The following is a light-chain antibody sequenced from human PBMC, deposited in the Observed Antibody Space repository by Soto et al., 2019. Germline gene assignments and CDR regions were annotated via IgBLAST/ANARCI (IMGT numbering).Light chain of an antibody. J-gene: IGKJ2*01. CDR2: GAS. V-gene: IGKV1-33*01. CDR3: QQYDHVPYT. CDR1: QDISKN. Sequence: DIQMTQSPSSLSSSPGDRVTLTCRASQDISKNLNWYQQKPGKAPKLLIYGASNLEPGVPSRFSGSGSGTDVTFTISSMRPEDLATYYFQQYDHVPYTFGRGTKLEIK.